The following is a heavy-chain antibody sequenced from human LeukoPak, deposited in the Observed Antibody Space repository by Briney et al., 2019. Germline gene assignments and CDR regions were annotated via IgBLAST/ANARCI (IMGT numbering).Heavy chain of an antibody. CDR3: ARDPITMVRGVIYMDV. Sequence: GGSLRLSCAASGFTFSSYSMNWVRQAPGKGLEWVSSISSSSYIYYADSVKGRFTISRDNAKNSLYLQMNSLRAEDTAVYYCARDPITMVRGVIYMDVWGKGTTVTVSS. CDR2: ISSSSYI. D-gene: IGHD3-10*01. CDR1: GFTFSSYS. J-gene: IGHJ6*03. V-gene: IGHV3-21*01.